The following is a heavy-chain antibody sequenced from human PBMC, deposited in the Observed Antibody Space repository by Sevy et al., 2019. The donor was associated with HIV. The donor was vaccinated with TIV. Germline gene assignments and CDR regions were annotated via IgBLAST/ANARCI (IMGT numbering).Heavy chain of an antibody. CDR3: ARDIEGWSSSWYWFDP. Sequence: GGSLRLSCAASGFTFSSYWMSWVRQAPGKGLEWVANIKQDGSEKYYVDSVKGRFTISRDNAKNSLYLQMNSLRAEDTAVYYCARDIEGWSSSWYWFDPWGQGTLVTVSS. V-gene: IGHV3-7*01. D-gene: IGHD6-13*01. J-gene: IGHJ5*02. CDR2: IKQDGSEK. CDR1: GFTFSSYW.